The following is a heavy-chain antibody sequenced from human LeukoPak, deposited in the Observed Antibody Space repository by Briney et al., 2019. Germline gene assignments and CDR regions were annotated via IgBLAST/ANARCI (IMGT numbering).Heavy chain of an antibody. Sequence: GGSLRLSCAASGFTVSSNYMSWVRQAPGKGLEWVSVIYSGGSTYYADSVKGRFTISRGNSKNTLYLQMNSLRAEDTAVYYCASLGTGDYFDYWGQRTLVTVSS. D-gene: IGHD3-10*01. CDR3: ASLGTGDYFDY. J-gene: IGHJ4*02. V-gene: IGHV3-53*01. CDR1: GFTVSSNY. CDR2: IYSGGST.